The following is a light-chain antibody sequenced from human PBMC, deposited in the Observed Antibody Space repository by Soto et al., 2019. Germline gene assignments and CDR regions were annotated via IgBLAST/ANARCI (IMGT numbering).Light chain of an antibody. CDR1: QSVSTY. J-gene: IGKJ5*01. V-gene: IGKV3-11*01. Sequence: EIVLTHSPATLSLSPGERATLSFSSSQSVSTYLAWYQQKPGQAPRLLIYDASNRATGIPARFSGSGSGTDFTLTISSLEPEDFAVYHCQQRSSWPSFGQGTRLEIK. CDR3: QQRSSWPS. CDR2: DAS.